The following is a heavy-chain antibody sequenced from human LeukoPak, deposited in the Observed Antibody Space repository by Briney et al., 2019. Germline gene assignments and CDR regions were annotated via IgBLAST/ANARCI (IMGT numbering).Heavy chain of an antibody. CDR1: GYTFTSYG. CDR2: ISAYNGNT. J-gene: IGHJ4*02. CDR3: ARDRYCSGVSCPLVYFDY. D-gene: IGHD2-15*01. Sequence: ASVTVSCKASGYTFTSYGISWVRQAPGQGLEWMGWISAYNGNTNYAQKLQGRVTMTTDTSTSTAYMELRSLRSDDTAVYYCARDRYCSGVSCPLVYFDYWGQGTLVTVSS. V-gene: IGHV1-18*01.